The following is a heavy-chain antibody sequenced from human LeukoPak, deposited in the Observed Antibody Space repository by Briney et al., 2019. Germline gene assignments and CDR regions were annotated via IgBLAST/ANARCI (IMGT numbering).Heavy chain of an antibody. CDR3: AGYSGYYRAYNWFDP. J-gene: IGHJ5*02. CDR2: IYTSGST. V-gene: IGHV4-4*07. CDR1: GGSISSYY. D-gene: IGHD3-22*01. Sequence: SETLSLTCTVSGGSISSYYWSWIRQPAGKGLEWIGRIYTSGSTNYNPSLKSRVTMSVDTSKNQFSLKLSSVTAADTAVYYCAGYSGYYRAYNWFDPWGQGTLVTVSS.